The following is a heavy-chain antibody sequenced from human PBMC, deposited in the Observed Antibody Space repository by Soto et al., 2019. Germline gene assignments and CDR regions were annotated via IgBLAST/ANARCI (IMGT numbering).Heavy chain of an antibody. CDR3: AREPPYGSVSSGMDI. J-gene: IGHJ6*02. D-gene: IGHD3-10*01. Sequence: QVQLQESGPGLVKPSETLSLTCTVSGGSISGYYWSWVRLPPGKGLEWLGYIFYSGSPSYNPSLKSRVTISVDTSKNQVSLKLRSVSAVDTAVYYCAREPPYGSVSSGMDIWGHGTTVIVSS. V-gene: IGHV4-59*01. CDR1: GGSISGYY. CDR2: IFYSGSP.